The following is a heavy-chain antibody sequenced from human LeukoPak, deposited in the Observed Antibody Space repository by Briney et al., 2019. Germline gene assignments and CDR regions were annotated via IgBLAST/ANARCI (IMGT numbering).Heavy chain of an antibody. CDR2: ISTSGNYI. D-gene: IGHD3-10*01. J-gene: IGHJ4*02. CDR3: ERDGSSSFDN. V-gene: IGHV3-21*01. Sequence: GGSLRLSCAASGFTFSTYRMNCGRQVPGKGLEWVSSISTSGNYIYYADSVKGRFTISRDDAKNSLYLQMDSLRAEDTAVYYCERDGSSSFDNWGQGTLVAVSP. CDR1: GFTFSTYR.